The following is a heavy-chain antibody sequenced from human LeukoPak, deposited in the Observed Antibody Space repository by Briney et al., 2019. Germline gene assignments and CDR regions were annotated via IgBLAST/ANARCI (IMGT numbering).Heavy chain of an antibody. CDR1: GDSISSYY. CDR3: ARSISGTRSKFDY. V-gene: IGHV4-59*08. J-gene: IGHJ4*02. D-gene: IGHD1/OR15-1a*01. CDR2: GQDSGRT. Sequence: PSETLSLTCTVSGDSISSYYWSWIRQPPGKGLEWIAYGQDSGRTNYNPSLKSRVTISVDTSKNQFSLKLNSVTAADTAVYYCARSISGTRSKFDYWGQGTLVTVS.